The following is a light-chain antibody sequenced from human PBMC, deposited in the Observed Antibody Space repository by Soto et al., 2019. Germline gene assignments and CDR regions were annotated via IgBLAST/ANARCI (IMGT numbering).Light chain of an antibody. V-gene: IGLV2-14*03. CDR1: SSDVGGSNY. CDR3: TSYTTSSTLV. J-gene: IGLJ1*01. CDR2: DVS. Sequence: QSALTQPASVSGSPGQSITISCTGTSSDVGGSNYVSWYQHYPGKAPKLMIYDVSNRPTGVSSRFSGYKSGNTASLTISGLQAEDEADYYFTSYTTSSTLVFGTGTKLTVL.